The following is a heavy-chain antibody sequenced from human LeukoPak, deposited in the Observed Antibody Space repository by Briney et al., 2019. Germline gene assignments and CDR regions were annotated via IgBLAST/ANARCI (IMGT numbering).Heavy chain of an antibody. J-gene: IGHJ3*02. CDR2: INHSGST. D-gene: IGHD4-23*01. Sequence: SETLSLTCAVYGGSFSGYYWSWIRQPPGKGLEWIGEINHSGSTNYNPSLKSRVTISVDTSKNQFSLKLSSVTAADTAVYYCARGAVDGAFDIWGQGTMVTVSS. CDR3: ARGAVDGAFDI. V-gene: IGHV4-34*01. CDR1: GGSFSGYY.